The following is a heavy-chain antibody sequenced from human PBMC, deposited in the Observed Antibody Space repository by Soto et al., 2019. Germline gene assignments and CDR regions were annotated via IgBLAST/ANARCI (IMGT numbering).Heavy chain of an antibody. Sequence: GGSLRLSCAASGFSFSSYWMSWVRQAPGKGLEWVARIKQDGGDKSYVDSVKGRFTISRDNAKNSLFLQMNSLRAEDTAVYYCARDRDTLGYCNDYWGHGTQVTVSS. CDR3: ARDRDTLGYCNDY. J-gene: IGHJ4*01. V-gene: IGHV3-7*04. CDR1: GFSFSSYW. D-gene: IGHD2-15*01. CDR2: IKQDGGDK.